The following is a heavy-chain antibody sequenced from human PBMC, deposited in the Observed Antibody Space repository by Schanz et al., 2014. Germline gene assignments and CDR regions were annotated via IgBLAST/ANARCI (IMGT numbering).Heavy chain of an antibody. CDR3: ARRGIRGVFSSFDY. Sequence: QLVQSGAEVKKPGASVKVSCKASGFTLTSHFMHWLRQAPGQGLEWMGLINPIDGSPTYVWGFHGRLTMARDTSTTTVYMDLSTLRSEDTAVYYCARRGIRGVFSSFDYWGLGTLVSVSS. J-gene: IGHJ4*02. CDR2: INPIDGSP. D-gene: IGHD3-10*01. V-gene: IGHV1-46*01. CDR1: GFTLTSHF.